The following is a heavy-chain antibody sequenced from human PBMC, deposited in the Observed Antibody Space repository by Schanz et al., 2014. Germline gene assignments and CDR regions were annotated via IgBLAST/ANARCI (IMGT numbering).Heavy chain of an antibody. CDR2: IWYDGSNK. V-gene: IGHV3-33*01. CDR3: ARVRRRIATPSTPSFRNYYYYAMDV. Sequence: VKLVESGGGVVQPGRSLRLSCAASGFIFSSYGLHWVRQAPGKGLEWVAFIWYDGSNKYYADSVKGRFTISRDNSKNTLYPQMNSLRAEDTSVYFCARVRRRIATPSTPSFRNYYYYAMDVWGQGTTVTVSS. CDR1: GFIFSSYG. J-gene: IGHJ6*02. D-gene: IGHD6-13*01.